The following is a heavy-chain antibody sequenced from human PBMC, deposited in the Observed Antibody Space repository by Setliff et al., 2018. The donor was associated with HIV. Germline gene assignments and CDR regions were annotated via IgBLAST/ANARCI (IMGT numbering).Heavy chain of an antibody. V-gene: IGHV5-51*01. D-gene: IGHD3-10*01. Sequence: GESLKISCRGSVNSFASYWIGWVRQMPGRGLEWMGIIYPIDSDTKYSPSFWGRVTISVDKSTNTAYLHWNSLRPADTAMYYCGRSGKSGELYAYWGQGTQVTVSS. CDR1: VNSFASYW. CDR2: IYPIDSDT. J-gene: IGHJ4*02. CDR3: GRSGKSGELYAY.